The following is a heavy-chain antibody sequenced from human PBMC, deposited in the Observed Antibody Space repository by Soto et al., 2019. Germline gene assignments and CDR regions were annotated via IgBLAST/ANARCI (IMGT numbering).Heavy chain of an antibody. J-gene: IGHJ4*02. CDR1: GFTFSSYG. CDR3: ARDSDYYDSSGYYDY. Sequence: GGSLRLSCAASGFTFSSYGMNWVRQAPGKGLEWVSSISSSSSYIYYADSVKGRFTISRDNAKNSLYLQMNSLRAEDTAVYYCARDSDYYDSSGYYDYWGQGTLVTVSS. CDR2: ISSSSSYI. V-gene: IGHV3-21*01. D-gene: IGHD3-22*01.